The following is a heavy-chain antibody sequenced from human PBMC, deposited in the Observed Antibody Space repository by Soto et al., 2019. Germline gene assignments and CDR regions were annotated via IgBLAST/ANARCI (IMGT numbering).Heavy chain of an antibody. CDR2: TYYRSNWRH. Sequence: SQTLPRTCAICGESVSSNTGAWNWIRSSPSRGLEWLGRTYYRSNWRHDYAVSVKSRITVNPDTSKNHFSLQLNSVTPDDTAVYYCARGVAGSGFDLWGQGTLVTVSS. CDR1: GESVSSNTGA. D-gene: IGHD6-19*01. V-gene: IGHV6-1*01. J-gene: IGHJ4*02. CDR3: ARGVAGSGFDL.